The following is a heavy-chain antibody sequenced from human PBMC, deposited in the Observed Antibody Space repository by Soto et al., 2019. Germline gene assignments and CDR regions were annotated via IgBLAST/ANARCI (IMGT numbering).Heavy chain of an antibody. CDR3: ANLPYGSGSYYPVGMDV. Sequence: EVQLLESGGGLVQPGGSLRLSCAASGFTFSSYAMSWVRQAPGKGLEWVSAISGSGGSTNYADSVKGRFTISRDNSKNTLYLQMNSLRAEDTAVYYCANLPYGSGSYYPVGMDVWGQGTTVTVSS. J-gene: IGHJ6*02. V-gene: IGHV3-23*01. CDR1: GFTFSSYA. CDR2: ISGSGGST. D-gene: IGHD3-10*01.